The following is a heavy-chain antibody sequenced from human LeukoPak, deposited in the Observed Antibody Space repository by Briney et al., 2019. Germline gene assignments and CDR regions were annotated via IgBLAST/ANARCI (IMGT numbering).Heavy chain of an antibody. CDR2: IKPNSGGT. D-gene: IGHD3-9*01. Sequence: ASVKVSCKASGYTFTGHSMYWVRQAPGEGLEWMGWIKPNSGGTNYAQKFQGRVTMTRDTSISTAYMELSRLRSDDTAVYYCARGPHGRIYDILTGFDYWGQGTLVTVSS. CDR1: GYTFTGHS. CDR3: ARGPHGRIYDILTGFDY. J-gene: IGHJ4*02. V-gene: IGHV1-2*02.